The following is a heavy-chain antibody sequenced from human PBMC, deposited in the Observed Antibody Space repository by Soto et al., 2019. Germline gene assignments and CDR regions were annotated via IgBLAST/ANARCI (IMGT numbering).Heavy chain of an antibody. J-gene: IGHJ5*02. CDR1: GFTFGNDW. Sequence: GGSLRLSCVASGFTFGNDWMSWVRQAPGKGLEWVTRINEDGSAKYYVDSVKGRFTISRDNAKNSLYLQMNSLRAEDTAVYYCARSIAARLNWFDPWGQGTLVTVSS. V-gene: IGHV3-7*01. CDR3: ARSIAARLNWFDP. D-gene: IGHD6-6*01. CDR2: INEDGSAK.